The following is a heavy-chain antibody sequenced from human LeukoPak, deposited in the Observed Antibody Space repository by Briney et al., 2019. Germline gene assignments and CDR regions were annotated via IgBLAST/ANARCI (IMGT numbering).Heavy chain of an antibody. Sequence: PGGSLRLSCAASGFTFSPYWMHWVRQTPGKGLVWVSCIHSDGSRATYADSVKGRFTISRDNAKNTLYLQMNSLKAEDTAVYYCARAGAPRFGELLDYWGQGTLVTVSS. J-gene: IGHJ4*02. D-gene: IGHD3-10*01. CDR2: IHSDGSRA. CDR3: ARAGAPRFGELLDY. CDR1: GFTFSPYW. V-gene: IGHV3-74*03.